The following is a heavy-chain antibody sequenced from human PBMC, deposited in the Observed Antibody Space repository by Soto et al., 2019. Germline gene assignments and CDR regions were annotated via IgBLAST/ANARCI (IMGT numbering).Heavy chain of an antibody. Sequence: QVQLQESGPGLVKPSQTLFLTCTVSGGSISSGGYYWSWIRQHPGKGLEWIGYIYYSGSTYYNPSLKSRVTISVDTSKNQFSLKLSSVTAADTAVYYCARGHDPIVNYYFDYWGQGTLVTVSS. CDR3: ARGHDPIVNYYFDY. V-gene: IGHV4-31*03. D-gene: IGHD1-20*01. J-gene: IGHJ4*02. CDR2: IYYSGST. CDR1: GGSISSGGYY.